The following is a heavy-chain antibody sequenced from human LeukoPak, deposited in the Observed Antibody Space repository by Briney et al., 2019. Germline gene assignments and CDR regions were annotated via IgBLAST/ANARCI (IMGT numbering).Heavy chain of an antibody. V-gene: IGHV3-23*01. D-gene: IGHD3-16*02. CDR2: ISGSGGST. J-gene: IGHJ4*02. Sequence: GGSLRLSCAAYGFTFSIYAMSWVRQAPGKGLEWVSAISGSGGSTYYADSVKGQFTISRDNSKNTLYLQMNSLRAEDTAVYYCAKGPPRRVISSPYYFDYWGQGTLVTVSS. CDR3: AKGPPRRVISSPYYFDY. CDR1: GFTFSIYA.